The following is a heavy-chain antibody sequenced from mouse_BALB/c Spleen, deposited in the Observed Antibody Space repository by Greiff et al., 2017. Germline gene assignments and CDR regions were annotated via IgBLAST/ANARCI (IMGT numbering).Heavy chain of an antibody. J-gene: IGHJ2*01. CDR1: GYTFTSYW. D-gene: IGHD1-1*01. CDR3: AITTVVANSDY. Sequence: QVQLQQSGAELAKPGASVKMSCKASGYTFTSYWMHWVKQRPGQGLEWIGYINPSTGYTEYNQKFKDKATLTADKSSSTAYMQLSSLTSEDSAVYYCAITTVVANSDYWGQGTTLTVSS. V-gene: IGHV1-7*01. CDR2: INPSTGYT.